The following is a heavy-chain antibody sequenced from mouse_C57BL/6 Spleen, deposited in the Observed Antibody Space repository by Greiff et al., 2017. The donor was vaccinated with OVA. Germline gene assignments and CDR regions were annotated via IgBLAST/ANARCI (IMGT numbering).Heavy chain of an antibody. V-gene: IGHV1-42*01. CDR3: AREGND. CDR2: INPSTGGT. Sequence: EVQLQQSGPELVKPGASVKISCKASGYSFTGYYMNWVKQSPEKSLEWIGEINPSTGGTTYNQKFKAKATLTVDKSSSTAYMQLKSLTSEDSAVYYCAREGNDWGQGTTLTVSS. CDR1: GYSFTGYY. J-gene: IGHJ2*01.